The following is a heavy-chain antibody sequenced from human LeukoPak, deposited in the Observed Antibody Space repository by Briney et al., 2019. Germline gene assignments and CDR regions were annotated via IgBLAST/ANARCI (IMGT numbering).Heavy chain of an antibody. V-gene: IGHV1-46*01. CDR1: GYTFTSYY. CDR2: INPSGGST. Sequence: ASVKVSCKASGYTFTSYYMHWVRQAPGQGLEWMGIINPSGGSTSYAQKFQGRVTMTRDTSMSTVYMELSSLRSEDTAVYYCARDLIEGSGYYSSTSWGDQLGFDPWGQGTLVTVSS. D-gene: IGHD2-2*01. J-gene: IGHJ5*02. CDR3: ARDLIEGSGYYSSTSWGDQLGFDP.